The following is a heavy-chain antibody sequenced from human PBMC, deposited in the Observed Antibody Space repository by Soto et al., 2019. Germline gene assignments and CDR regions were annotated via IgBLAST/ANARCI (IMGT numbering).Heavy chain of an antibody. Sequence: GGSLRLSCAASGFTFSNAWMNWVRQAPGKGLEWVGRIKSKTDGGTTDYAAPVKGRFTISRDDSKNTLYLQMNSLKTEDTAVYYCTTKVYGDYTGYYYYGMDVWGQGTTVTVSS. CDR2: IKSKTDGGTT. CDR3: TTKVYGDYTGYYYYGMDV. D-gene: IGHD4-17*01. CDR1: GFTFSNAW. V-gene: IGHV3-15*07. J-gene: IGHJ6*02.